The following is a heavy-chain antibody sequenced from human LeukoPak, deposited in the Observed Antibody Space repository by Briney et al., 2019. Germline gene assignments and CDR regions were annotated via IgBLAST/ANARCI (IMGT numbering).Heavy chain of an antibody. Sequence: PGRSLRLSCAASGFTFSNYAMHWVRQAPGKGLEWVVVIWDDGSNKYYADSVKGRFTISRDNSKNTLYLEMGGLRVEDTAVYYCARDARRGGGSLDYWGQGTLVTVSS. D-gene: IGHD2-15*01. CDR1: GFTFSNYA. J-gene: IGHJ4*01. V-gene: IGHV3-33*01. CDR3: ARDARRGGGSLDY. CDR2: IWDDGSNK.